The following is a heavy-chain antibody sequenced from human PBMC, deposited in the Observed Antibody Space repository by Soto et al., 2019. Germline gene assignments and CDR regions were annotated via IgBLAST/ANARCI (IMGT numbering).Heavy chain of an antibody. CDR1: GFTFSNFW. Sequence: LRLSCAASGFTFSNFWMRWVRQAPGKGPVWVSRINGDGSSTSHADSVKGRFTISRDNAENTLFLQMSGLRAEDTAVYYCARAQLLPDDAFDAWGRGTVVTVSS. CDR3: ARAQLLPDDAFDA. D-gene: IGHD2-2*01. V-gene: IGHV3-74*01. J-gene: IGHJ3*01. CDR2: INGDGSST.